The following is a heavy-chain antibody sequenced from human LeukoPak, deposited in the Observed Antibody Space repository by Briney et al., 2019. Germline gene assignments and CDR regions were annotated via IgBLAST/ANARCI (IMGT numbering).Heavy chain of an antibody. CDR2: IDSDESST. V-gene: IGHV3-74*01. CDR3: ARSYYDILTGYWVDDTFDI. CDR1: GSTFSSYW. J-gene: IGHJ3*02. D-gene: IGHD3-9*01. Sequence: GGSLRLSCAASGSTFSSYWMHWIRQGPGKGLVWVSRIDSDESSTSYADSVKGRFTISRDNAKNTLYLQMNSLRAEDTAVYYCARSYYDILTGYWVDDTFDIWGQGTKVTVSS.